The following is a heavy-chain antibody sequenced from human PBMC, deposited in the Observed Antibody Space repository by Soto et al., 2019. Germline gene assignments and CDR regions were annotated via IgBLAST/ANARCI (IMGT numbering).Heavy chain of an antibody. D-gene: IGHD6-6*01. V-gene: IGHV3-9*01. CDR1: GFTFDDYA. CDR3: AKEIYSSSSGYFDY. J-gene: IGHJ4*02. Sequence: EVQLVESGGGLVQPGRSLRLSCAASGFTFDDYAMHWVRQAPGKGLEWVSGISGNSGSIGYADSVKGRFTISRDNAKNSLCLQMNSPRAEDTALYYCAKEIYSSSSGYFDYWGQGTLVTVSS. CDR2: ISGNSGSI.